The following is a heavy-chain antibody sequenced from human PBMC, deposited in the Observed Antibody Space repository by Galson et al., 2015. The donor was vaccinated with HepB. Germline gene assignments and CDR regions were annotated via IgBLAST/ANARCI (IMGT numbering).Heavy chain of an antibody. CDR2: ISASGGGT. D-gene: IGHD3-3*01. CDR1: GFTFSRYD. J-gene: IGHJ4*02. CDR3: AKDLLGVVPPAFDY. Sequence: SLRLSCAASGFTFSRYDMNWVRQAPGKGLEWVSTISASGGGTYYADSVKGRFTISRDNSKNTLYLQMNSLRAEDTAVYYCAKDLLGVVPPAFDYWGQGTLVTVSS. V-gene: IGHV3-23*01.